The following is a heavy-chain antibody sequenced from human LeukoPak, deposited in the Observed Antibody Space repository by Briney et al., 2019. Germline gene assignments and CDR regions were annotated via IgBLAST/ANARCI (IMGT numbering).Heavy chain of an antibody. D-gene: IGHD5-12*01. J-gene: IGHJ6*03. Sequence: SVTVSFKASGGTFSIYAISWVRQAPGQGLEWMGGIIPIFGTANYAQKLQGRLTITTHDSTSTAYMELSSLRSEDTAVYYCAGGTWISYYYYMDVWGKGTTVTVSS. CDR3: AGGTWISYYYYMDV. V-gene: IGHV1-69*05. CDR1: GGTFSIYA. CDR2: IIPIFGTA.